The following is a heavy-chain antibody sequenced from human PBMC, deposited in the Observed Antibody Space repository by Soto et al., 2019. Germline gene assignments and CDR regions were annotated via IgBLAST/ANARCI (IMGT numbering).Heavy chain of an antibody. CDR3: ARLLGDRYNWNDWRDYYYYYYMDV. Sequence: SETLSLTCAVSSGSISSSNWWSWVRQPPGKGLEWIGEIYHSGSTNYNPSLKSRVTISVDKSKNQFSLKLSSVTAADTAVYYCARLLGDRYNWNDWRDYYYYYYMDVWGKGTTVTVSS. CDR1: SGSISSSNW. J-gene: IGHJ6*03. V-gene: IGHV4-4*02. CDR2: IYHSGST. D-gene: IGHD1-1*01.